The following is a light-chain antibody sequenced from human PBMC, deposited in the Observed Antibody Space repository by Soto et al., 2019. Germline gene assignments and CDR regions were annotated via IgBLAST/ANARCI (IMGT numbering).Light chain of an antibody. CDR2: GAS. CDR1: QSVSNNY. J-gene: IGKJ1*01. V-gene: IGKV3-20*01. CDR3: QQYGSSGP. Sequence: EIVLTQSPGTLSLSPGERATLSCRASQSVSNNYLAWYQQKPGQAPRLLIYGASNRASGMPDRFSGSGSGKDFTLTISILEPEVFALYYCQQYGSSGPFGQGTKVEIK.